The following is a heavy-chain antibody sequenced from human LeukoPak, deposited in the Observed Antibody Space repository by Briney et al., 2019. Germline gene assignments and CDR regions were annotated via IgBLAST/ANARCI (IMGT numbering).Heavy chain of an antibody. CDR3: ARAGSGAFDI. V-gene: IGHV3-64*01. CDR2: ISSNGGST. J-gene: IGHJ3*02. Sequence: GGSLRLSCAASGFTLSSYAMHWVRQAPGKGLEYVSAISSNGGSTYYANSVKGRFTISRDNSKNTLYLQMGSLRAEDMAVYYCARAGSGAFDIWGQGTMVTVSS. CDR1: GFTLSSYA.